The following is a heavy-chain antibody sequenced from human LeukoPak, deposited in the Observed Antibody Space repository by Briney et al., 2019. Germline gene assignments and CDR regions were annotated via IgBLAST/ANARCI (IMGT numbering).Heavy chain of an antibody. CDR3: AKDYYDTSGSTHFFEY. D-gene: IGHD3-22*01. CDR1: GFTFYSYA. CDR2: ISGSSSRV. J-gene: IGHJ4*02. V-gene: IGHV3-23*01. Sequence: PGGSLRLSCAASGFTFYSYAMTWVRQAPGKGLEWVSVISGSSSRVLYADSVKGRFTISRDNSKNTLYLQMNSLRAEDTALYYCAKDYYDTSGSTHFFEYWGQGTLVTVSS.